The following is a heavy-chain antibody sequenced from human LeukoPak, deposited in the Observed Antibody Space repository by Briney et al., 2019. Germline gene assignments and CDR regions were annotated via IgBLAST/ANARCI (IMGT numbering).Heavy chain of an antibody. D-gene: IGHD4-17*01. Sequence: ASVKVSCKASGYTFTSYGISWVRQAPGQGLEWMGWISAYNGNTNYAQKLQGRVTMTTDTSTGTAYMELRSLRSDDTAVYYCARGPVTSYYYYGMDVWGQGTTVTVPS. CDR2: ISAYNGNT. CDR3: ARGPVTSYYYYGMDV. V-gene: IGHV1-18*01. J-gene: IGHJ6*02. CDR1: GYTFTSYG.